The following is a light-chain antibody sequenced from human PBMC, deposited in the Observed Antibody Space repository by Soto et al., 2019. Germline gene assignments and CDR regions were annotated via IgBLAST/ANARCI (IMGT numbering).Light chain of an antibody. Sequence: EIVLTQSPGTLSLSPGERATLSCRASQSVSSSYLAWYQQKPGQAPRLLIYGAFNRAPGIPDRFSGSGSGTDFTLTISRLEPEDFAVYYCQQYNNWPFITFGQGTRLEIK. J-gene: IGKJ5*01. CDR1: QSVSSSY. CDR3: QQYNNWPFIT. CDR2: GAF. V-gene: IGKV3-20*01.